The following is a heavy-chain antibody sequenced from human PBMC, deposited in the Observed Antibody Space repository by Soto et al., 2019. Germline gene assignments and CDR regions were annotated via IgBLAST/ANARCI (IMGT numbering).Heavy chain of an antibody. Sequence: SETLSLTCTVSGDSISSGGYYWSWIRQHPGKGLEWIGYIYYSGSAYYNPSLKSRVTISVDTSKNQFSLKLSSVTAADTAVYYCARDSSGYWSYYGMDVWGQGTTVTVSS. CDR3: ARDSSGYWSYYGMDV. D-gene: IGHD3-22*01. V-gene: IGHV4-31*03. CDR2: IYYSGSA. CDR1: GDSISSGGYY. J-gene: IGHJ6*02.